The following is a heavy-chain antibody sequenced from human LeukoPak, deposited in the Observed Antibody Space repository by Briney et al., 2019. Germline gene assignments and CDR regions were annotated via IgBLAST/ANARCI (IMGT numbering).Heavy chain of an antibody. J-gene: IGHJ4*02. V-gene: IGHV3-30*04. CDR1: GFTFSSYA. CDR3: ARSPRYCTNGVCPFDY. CDR2: ISYDGSNK. D-gene: IGHD2-8*01. Sequence: GGSLRLSCAASGFTFSSYAMHWVRQAPGKGLEWVAVISYDGSNKYYADSVKGRFTISRDNSKNTLYLQMNSLRAEDTAVYYCARSPRYCTNGVCPFDYWGQGTLVTVSS.